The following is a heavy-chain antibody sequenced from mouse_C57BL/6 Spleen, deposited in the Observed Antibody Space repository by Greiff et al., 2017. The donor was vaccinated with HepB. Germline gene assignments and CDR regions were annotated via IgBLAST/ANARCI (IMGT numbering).Heavy chain of an antibody. D-gene: IGHD1-1*01. V-gene: IGHV14-1*01. Sequence: EVKLMESGAELVRPGASVKLSCTASGFNIKDYYMHWVKQRPEQGLEWIGRIDPEDGDTEYAPKFQGKATMTADTSSNTAYLQLSSLTSEDTAVYYCTTRGYYGSSSWFAYWGQGTLVTVSA. CDR3: TTRGYYGSSSWFAY. CDR1: GFNIKDYY. J-gene: IGHJ3*01. CDR2: IDPEDGDT.